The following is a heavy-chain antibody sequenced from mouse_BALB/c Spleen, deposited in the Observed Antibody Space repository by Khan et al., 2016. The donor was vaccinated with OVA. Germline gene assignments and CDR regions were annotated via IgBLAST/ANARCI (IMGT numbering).Heavy chain of an antibody. J-gene: IGHJ3*01. D-gene: IGHD2-14*01. CDR1: GFSLTTYG. Sequence: QVQLKQSGPGLVQPSQSLSITCRVSGFSLTTYGVHWVRQSPGKGLEWLGVIRSGGNTDYNAAFISRLSITKDNSKSHVVFKMDSLQAEDTGVYYCARNSYMYDFTYWGQGTLVTVSA. CDR3: ARNSYMYDFTY. CDR2: IRSGGNT. V-gene: IGHV2-2*01.